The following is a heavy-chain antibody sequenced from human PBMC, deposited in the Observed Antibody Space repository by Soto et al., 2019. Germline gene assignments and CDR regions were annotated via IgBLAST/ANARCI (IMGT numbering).Heavy chain of an antibody. J-gene: IGHJ4*02. V-gene: IGHV2-5*02. CDR1: GFSLSSPAVG. Sequence: QITLKESGPTLVKHIQTLTLTCTFSGFSLSSPAVGVNWIRQPPGKALEWLALIYWDDDKQYSPSLRSRLTITKDTSKNQVVLTMTNVDPVDTATYYCAHGSGWLSDYWGQGTLVTVSS. CDR3: AHGSGWLSDY. D-gene: IGHD6-19*01. CDR2: IYWDDDK.